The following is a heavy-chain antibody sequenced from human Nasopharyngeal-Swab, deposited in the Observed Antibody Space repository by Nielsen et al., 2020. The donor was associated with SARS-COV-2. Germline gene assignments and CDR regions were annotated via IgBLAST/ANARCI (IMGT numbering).Heavy chain of an antibody. CDR2: IWYIGDNK. CDR3: AADIVVLPAVNLGDYYALDV. J-gene: IGHJ6*02. V-gene: IGHV3-33*01. D-gene: IGHD2-2*01. Sequence: GGDLRLSWAASGFTVSSYAMHWVRQAPGKRLEWVALIWYIGDNKYYADSVKGRFTISRDNSKNTLYLQMNSLRAEDTAVYYCAADIVVLPAVNLGDYYALDVWGPGTTVTVSS. CDR1: GFTVSSYA.